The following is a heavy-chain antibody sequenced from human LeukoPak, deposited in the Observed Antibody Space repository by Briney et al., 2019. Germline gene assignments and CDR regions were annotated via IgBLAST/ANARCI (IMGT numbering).Heavy chain of an antibody. Sequence: ASVKVSCKASGYTFTSYDISWVRQATGQGLEWMGWMNPNSGNTGYAQKFQGRVTMTRNTSISTAYMELSSLRSEDTAVYYCARGYCSGGSCYLGYWGQGTLVTVSS. D-gene: IGHD2-15*01. V-gene: IGHV1-8*01. CDR3: ARGYCSGGSCYLGY. CDR1: GYTFTSYD. J-gene: IGHJ4*02. CDR2: MNPNSGNT.